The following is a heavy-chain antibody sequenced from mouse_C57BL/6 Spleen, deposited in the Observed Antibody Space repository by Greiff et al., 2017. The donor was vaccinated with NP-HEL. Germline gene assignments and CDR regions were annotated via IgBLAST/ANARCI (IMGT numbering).Heavy chain of an antibody. V-gene: IGHV1-53*01. J-gene: IGHJ3*01. Sequence: VQLQQSGTELVKPGASVKLSCKASGYTFTSYWMHWVKQRPGQGLEWIGNINPSNGGTNYNEKFKSKATLTVDKSSSTAYMQLSSLTSEDSAVYYCARTYGNDPAWFAYWGQGTLVTVSA. CDR1: GYTFTSYW. CDR3: ARTYGNDPAWFAY. CDR2: INPSNGGT. D-gene: IGHD2-2*01.